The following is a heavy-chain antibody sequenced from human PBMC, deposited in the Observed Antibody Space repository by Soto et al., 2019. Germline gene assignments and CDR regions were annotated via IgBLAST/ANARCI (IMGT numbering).Heavy chain of an antibody. J-gene: IGHJ5*02. CDR3: VSHYASGPPRWFDP. Sequence: QLQLQESGPGLVKPSETLSLTCTVSGGSISSSTYYWGWVRQPLGKGLEYIGTVYYSGGTYCNPSLKSRVTIYADTSKNQFSLRLSSVTAADTAVYYCVSHYASGPPRWFDPWGQGTLVTVSS. D-gene: IGHD3-10*01. CDR1: GGSISSSTYY. V-gene: IGHV4-39*01. CDR2: VYYSGGT.